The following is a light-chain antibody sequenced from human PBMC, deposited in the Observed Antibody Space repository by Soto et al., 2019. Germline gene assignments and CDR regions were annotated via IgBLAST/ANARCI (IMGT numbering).Light chain of an antibody. CDR1: QSVNNNY. Sequence: EIVLTQSPGTLSLSPGERATLSCRASQSVNNNYLAWYQQKPGQAPRLLIYGASSRATGIPDRFSRSGSGTDFTLTISRLEPEDIAVYYCQQYGSSQYTFGQGTKLEIK. CDR3: QQYGSSQYT. CDR2: GAS. V-gene: IGKV3-20*01. J-gene: IGKJ2*01.